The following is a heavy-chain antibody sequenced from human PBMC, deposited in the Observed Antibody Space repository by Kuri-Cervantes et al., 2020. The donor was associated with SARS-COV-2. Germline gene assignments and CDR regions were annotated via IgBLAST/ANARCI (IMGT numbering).Heavy chain of an antibody. V-gene: IGHV3-53*01. CDR1: GFTVSSNY. J-gene: IGHJ4*02. CDR3: ASPSSGYSGGFDY. D-gene: IGHD3-22*01. CDR2: IYSGGST. Sequence: GGSLRLSCAASGFTVSSNYMSWVRQAPGKGLEWVSVIYSGGSTYYADSVKGRFTISRDNSKNTLYLQMNSLRAEDTAVYYCASPSSGYSGGFDYWGQGTLVTVSS.